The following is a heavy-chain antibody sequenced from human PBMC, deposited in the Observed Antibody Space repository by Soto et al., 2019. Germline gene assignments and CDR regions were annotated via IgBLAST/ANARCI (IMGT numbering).Heavy chain of an antibody. J-gene: IGHJ4*02. CDR1: GFTFSGYG. V-gene: IGHV3-23*05. CDR2: ITSSGSNT. CDR3: XXXXGRVAAALDY. Sequence: EVQLLESGGDLVQRGGSLRLSCAASGFTFSGYGMSWVRQAPGKGLEWVSSITSSGSNTYYVDSVKGRFTISRDNSKNTLXXQMNSLTVEDTAVYXXXXXXGRVAAALDYWGQGTLVTVSS. D-gene: IGHD6-13*01.